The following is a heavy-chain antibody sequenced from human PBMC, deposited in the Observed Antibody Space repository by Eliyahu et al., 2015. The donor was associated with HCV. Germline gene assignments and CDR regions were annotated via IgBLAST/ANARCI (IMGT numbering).Heavy chain of an antibody. CDR2: INAGNGNT. Sequence: QVQLVQSGAEVKKPGASVKVSCKASGYTFTSYAMHWVRQAPGQRLEWMGWINAGNGNTKYSQKFQGRVTITRDTSASTAYMELSSLRSEDTAVYYCARGRYYDSKKPTQFDYWGQGTLVTVSS. J-gene: IGHJ4*02. D-gene: IGHD3-22*01. CDR1: GYTFTSYA. V-gene: IGHV1-3*01. CDR3: ARGRYYDSKKPTQFDY.